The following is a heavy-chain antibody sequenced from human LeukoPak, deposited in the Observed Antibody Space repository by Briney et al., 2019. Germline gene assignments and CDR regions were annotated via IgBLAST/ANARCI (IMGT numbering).Heavy chain of an antibody. Sequence: SETLSLTCTVSGDAITSDKYYWGWIRQPPGKGLEWIGNIHHSGSTNYNPSLKSRVTISVDTSKNQFSLKLGSVTAADTAVYYCASLWPYQLSAFDIWGQGTMVTVSS. J-gene: IGHJ3*02. V-gene: IGHV4-39*07. CDR1: GDAITSDKYY. CDR3: ASLWPYQLSAFDI. CDR2: IHHSGST. D-gene: IGHD2-2*01.